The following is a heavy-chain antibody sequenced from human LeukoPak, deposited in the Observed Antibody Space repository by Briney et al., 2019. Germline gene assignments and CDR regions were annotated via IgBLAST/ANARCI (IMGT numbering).Heavy chain of an antibody. CDR3: ARGAGYSSSWRFDY. CDR1: GGSFSGYY. CDR2: INHSGST. J-gene: IGHJ4*02. V-gene: IGHV4-34*01. D-gene: IGHD6-13*01. Sequence: PSETLSLTCAVYGGSFSGYYWSWIRQPPGKGLEWIGEINHSGSTNYNPSLKSRVTISVDTSKNQFSLKLSSVTAADTAVYYCARGAGYSSSWRFDYWGRGTLVTVSS.